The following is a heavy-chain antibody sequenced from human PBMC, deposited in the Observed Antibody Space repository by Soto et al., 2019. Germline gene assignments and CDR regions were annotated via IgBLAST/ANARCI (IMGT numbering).Heavy chain of an antibody. CDR3: AREFPFKDSFYFDY. J-gene: IGHJ4*02. Sequence: QVQLQESGPGLVKPSQTLSLTCTVSGGSISSGGYYWSWIRQHPGKGLEWIGYIYYSGSTYYNPSLKGRVTISVDTSKNQFSLKLSSVTAADTAVYYCAREFPFKDSFYFDYWGQGTLVTVSS. D-gene: IGHD5-18*01. CDR1: GGSISSGGYY. V-gene: IGHV4-31*03. CDR2: IYYSGST.